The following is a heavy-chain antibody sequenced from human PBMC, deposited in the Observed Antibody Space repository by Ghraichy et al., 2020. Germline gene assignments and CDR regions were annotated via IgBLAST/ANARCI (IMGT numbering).Heavy chain of an antibody. CDR1: GFTFSSYW. J-gene: IGHJ6*02. V-gene: IGHV3-74*01. CDR2: INSDGSTT. Sequence: GGSLRLSCAASGFTFSSYWMHWVRQAPGKGLVWVSRINSDGSTTTYADSVKGRFTISRDNAKNTLDLQMNSLRDEDTAVYYCARGDYQFYGMDVWGQGTTVTVSS. CDR3: ARGDYQFYGMDV.